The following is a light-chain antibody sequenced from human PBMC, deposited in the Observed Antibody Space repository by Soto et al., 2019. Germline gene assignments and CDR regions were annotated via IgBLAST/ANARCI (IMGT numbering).Light chain of an antibody. CDR2: AAS. Sequence: DIQMTQSPSSLSASVGDRVTITCRASRSISSYLNWYQQKPGKAPKLLIYAASSLQSGVPSRFSGSGSGTDFTLTISRLEPEDFAVYYCQQYGSSPRTFGQGTKV. CDR1: RSISSY. CDR3: QQYGSSPRT. V-gene: IGKV1-39*01. J-gene: IGKJ1*01.